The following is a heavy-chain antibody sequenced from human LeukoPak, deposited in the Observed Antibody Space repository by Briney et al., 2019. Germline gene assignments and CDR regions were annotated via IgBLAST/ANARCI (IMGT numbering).Heavy chain of an antibody. CDR2: ISYDGYDK. J-gene: IGHJ4*02. D-gene: IGHD2-2*01. CDR3: AKEKFGYCSSTSCYVDY. CDR1: GFTFNDYA. V-gene: IGHV3-30-3*01. Sequence: GGSLRLSCAASGFTFNDYAMYWVRQTPGKGLEWVTLISYDGYDKSYADSVKGRFTISRDNSKNTLYLQMNSLRAEDTAVYYCAKEKFGYCSSTSCYVDYWGQGTLVTVSS.